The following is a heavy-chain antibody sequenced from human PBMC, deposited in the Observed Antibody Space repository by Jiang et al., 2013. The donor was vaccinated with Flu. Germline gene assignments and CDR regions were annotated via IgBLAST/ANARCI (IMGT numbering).Heavy chain of an antibody. D-gene: IGHD3-10*01. CDR2: INTYNGNT. J-gene: IGHJ6*02. CDR1: YA. Sequence: YAISWVRQAPGQGLEWMGWINTYNGNTNYVQKLQDRVTMTTDTSTSTAYMELRSLRSDDTAVYYCAAQKGNYFGMDVWGQGTTVTVSS. CDR3: AAQKGNYFGMDV. V-gene: IGHV1-18*01.